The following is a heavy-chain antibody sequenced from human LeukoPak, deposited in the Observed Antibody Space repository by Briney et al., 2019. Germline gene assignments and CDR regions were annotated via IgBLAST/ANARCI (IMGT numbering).Heavy chain of an antibody. Sequence: GGSLRLSCASSGFSFSGYAMIWVRQAPGKGVELVSTISGSGASTFYADSVRGRFITSKDIPSNIVYLQMNSLRAEDTAVYYCAKGSRGYTNYYFDYWGQGTLVTVSS. V-gene: IGHV3-23*01. CDR3: AKGSRGYTNYYFDY. D-gene: IGHD2-2*02. J-gene: IGHJ4*02. CDR2: ISGSGAST. CDR1: GFSFSGYA.